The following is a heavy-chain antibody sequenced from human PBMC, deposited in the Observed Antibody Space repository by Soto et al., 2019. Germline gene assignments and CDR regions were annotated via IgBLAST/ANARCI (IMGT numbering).Heavy chain of an antibody. Sequence: EVPLVESGGGLVQPGGSLRLSCAASGFTFSSYAMHWVRQAPGQGLEYVSAISSNGGSTYYANSVKGRFTISRDNSKNTLYLQMGSLRAEDMAVDYCARGRGPPYYYDSSGYQDYWGQGTRVTVSS. V-gene: IGHV3-64*01. J-gene: IGHJ4*02. CDR2: ISSNGGST. CDR3: ARGRGPPYYYDSSGYQDY. D-gene: IGHD3-22*01. CDR1: GFTFSSYA.